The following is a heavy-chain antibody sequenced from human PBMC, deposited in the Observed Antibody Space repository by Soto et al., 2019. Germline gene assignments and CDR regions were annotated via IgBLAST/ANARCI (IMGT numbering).Heavy chain of an antibody. CDR2: INPNSGGT. V-gene: IGHV1-2*02. Sequence: QVQLVQSGAEVKKPGASVKVSCKASGYTFTGYYMHWGRQAPGQGLEWMGWINPNSGGTNYAQKFQGRVTMTRDTSISTAYMELSRLRSDDTAVYYCARDPPQMTTAAYYYYGMDVWGQGTTVTVSS. CDR1: GYTFTGYY. J-gene: IGHJ6*02. D-gene: IGHD4-17*01. CDR3: ARDPPQMTTAAYYYYGMDV.